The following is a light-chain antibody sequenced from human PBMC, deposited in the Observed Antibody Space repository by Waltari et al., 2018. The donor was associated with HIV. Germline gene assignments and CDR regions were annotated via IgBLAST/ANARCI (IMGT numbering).Light chain of an antibody. CDR1: SVRTYS. Sequence: SSELAQDTAVSVALGQTVRITCQGDSVRTYSARWYQQKPGQAPVLVFYDRNNRPSGIPDRFSGSTSGDTASFTITVAQAEDEAYYYCNSRDTIGHWFFGGGTKVTVL. J-gene: IGLJ3*02. V-gene: IGLV3-19*01. CDR2: DRN. CDR3: NSRDTIGHWF.